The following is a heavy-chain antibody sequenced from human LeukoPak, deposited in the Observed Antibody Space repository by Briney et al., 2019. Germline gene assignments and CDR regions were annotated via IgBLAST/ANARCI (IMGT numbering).Heavy chain of an antibody. D-gene: IGHD6-13*01. V-gene: IGHV4-4*02. Sequence: PSETLSLTCAVSGGSISSSNWWSWVRQFPGKGLEWIGEIYHSGSINYSPSLKSRVTISVDKSISTAYLQWSSLKASDTAMYYCARQGYSSSWYSDYWGQGTLVTVSS. J-gene: IGHJ4*02. CDR1: GGSISSSNW. CDR3: ARQGYSSSWYSDY. CDR2: IYHSGSI.